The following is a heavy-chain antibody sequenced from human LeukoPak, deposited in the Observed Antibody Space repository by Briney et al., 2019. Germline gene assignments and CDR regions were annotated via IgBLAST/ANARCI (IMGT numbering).Heavy chain of an antibody. CDR3: ASAIFGNSEGYFDL. D-gene: IGHD4-23*01. CDR1: GGPIRDYY. V-gene: IGHV4-59*01. Sequence: SETLSLTCTVSGGPIRDYYWSWIRQASGKGLEWIGSVYYSGSTIYNPSLKSRVTISMDTSKKHFSLQLSSVTAAEAAVYYWASAIFGNSEGYFDLWGRGTLVTVSS. CDR2: VYYSGST. J-gene: IGHJ2*01.